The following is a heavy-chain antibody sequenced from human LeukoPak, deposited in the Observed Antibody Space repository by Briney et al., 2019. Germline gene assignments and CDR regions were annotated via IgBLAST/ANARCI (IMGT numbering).Heavy chain of an antibody. D-gene: IGHD3-22*01. CDR2: ISYDGSNK. CDR1: GFTFSSYG. CDR3: AREKGGYYDSSGYYYVGAFDI. J-gene: IGHJ3*02. V-gene: IGHV3-30*19. Sequence: GGSLRLSCAASGFTFSSYGIHWVRQAPGKGLEWVAVISYDGSNKYYADSVKGRFTISRDNSKNTLYLQMNSLRAEDTAVYYCAREKGGYYDSSGYYYVGAFDIWGQGTMVTVSS.